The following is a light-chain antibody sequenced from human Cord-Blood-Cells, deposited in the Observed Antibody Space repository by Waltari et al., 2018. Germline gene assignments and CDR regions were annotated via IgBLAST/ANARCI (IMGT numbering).Light chain of an antibody. CDR3: SSYTSSSTLV. J-gene: IGLJ1*01. Sequence: QSALTQPASVSGSPGQSITISCTGTSSDVGGYNYVSWYQQHPGKAPKLMIYDVSNRPSVVSNRFSGSKSGNTASLTISGHQAEDEADYYCSSYTSSSTLVFGTGTKVTVL. CDR2: DVS. V-gene: IGLV2-14*03. CDR1: SSDVGGYNY.